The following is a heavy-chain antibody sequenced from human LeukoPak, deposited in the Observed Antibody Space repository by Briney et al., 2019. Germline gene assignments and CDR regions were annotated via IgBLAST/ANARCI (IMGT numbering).Heavy chain of an antibody. CDR2: INPNSGGT. D-gene: IGHD3-10*01. CDR3: ARDYGSGSYRDYYMDV. J-gene: IGHJ6*03. Sequence: ASVKVSCKASGYTFTSYYMHWVRQAPGQGLEWMGCINPNSGGTNYAQKFQGRVTMTRDTSISTAYMELSRLRSDDTAVYYCARDYGSGSYRDYYMDVWGKGTTVTVSS. V-gene: IGHV1-2*02. CDR1: GYTFTSYY.